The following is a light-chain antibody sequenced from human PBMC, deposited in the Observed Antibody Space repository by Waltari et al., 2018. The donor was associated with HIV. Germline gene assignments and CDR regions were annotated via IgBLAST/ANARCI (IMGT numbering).Light chain of an antibody. CDR2: GNG. CDR3: QSYDTSLSGSGV. J-gene: IGLJ2*01. CDR1: SSNIGAGYD. Sequence: QSVLTQPPSVSGAPGQRVTISCTGSSSNIGAGYDVHWYQQLPGTAPRVLSYGNGSGPSGVPDRFSGSTSGTSASLAIAGLQAEDGADYYCQSYDTSLSGSGVFGGGTKLTVL. V-gene: IGLV1-40*01.